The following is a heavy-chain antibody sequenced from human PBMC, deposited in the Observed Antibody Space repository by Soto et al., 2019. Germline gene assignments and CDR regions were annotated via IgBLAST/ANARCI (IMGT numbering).Heavy chain of an antibody. CDR1: GYTFTSYG. J-gene: IGHJ3*02. CDR3: ARDRGDYGDYAGAFDI. V-gene: IGHV1-18*01. CDR2: ISAYNGNT. D-gene: IGHD4-17*01. Sequence: ASVKVSCKASGYTFTSYGISWVRQAPGQGLEWMGWISAYNGNTNYAQKLQGRVTMTTDTSTSTAYVELRSLRSDDTAVYYCARDRGDYGDYAGAFDIRGQGTMVTVSS.